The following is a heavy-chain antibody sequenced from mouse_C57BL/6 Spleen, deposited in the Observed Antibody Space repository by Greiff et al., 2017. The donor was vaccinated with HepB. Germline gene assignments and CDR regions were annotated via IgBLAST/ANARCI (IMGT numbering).Heavy chain of an antibody. D-gene: IGHD1-1*01. CDR1: GYSITSGYY. V-gene: IGHV3-6*01. J-gene: IGHJ4*01. CDR2: ISYDGSN. Sequence: EVKLQESGPGLVKPSQSLSLTCSVTGYSITSGYYWNWIRQFPGNKLEWMGYISYDGSNNYNPSLKNRISITRDTSKNQFFLKLNSVTTEDTATYCCARDGNYYGSSYAMDYWGQGTSVTVSS. CDR3: ARDGNYYGSSYAMDY.